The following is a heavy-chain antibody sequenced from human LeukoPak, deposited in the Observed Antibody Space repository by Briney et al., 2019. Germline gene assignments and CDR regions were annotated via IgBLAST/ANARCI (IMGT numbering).Heavy chain of an antibody. J-gene: IGHJ3*02. V-gene: IGHV3-23*01. Sequence: GGSLRLSCAASGFTFTSYSMNWVRQAPGKGLEWVSTISGGGGSTYYADSVKGRFTISRDNSKNTLYLQMNSLRAEDTAVYYCAREGSDAFDIWGQGTMVTVSS. CDR1: GFTFTSYS. CDR2: ISGGGGST. D-gene: IGHD6-13*01. CDR3: AREGSDAFDI.